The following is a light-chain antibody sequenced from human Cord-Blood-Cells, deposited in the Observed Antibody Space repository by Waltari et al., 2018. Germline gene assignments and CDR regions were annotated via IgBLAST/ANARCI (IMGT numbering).Light chain of an antibody. CDR2: DVS. CDR3: CSYAGSAWV. V-gene: IGLV2-11*01. Sequence: QSALTQPRSVSGSPGQSVTISCTGTSSDVGGYNYVSWYQQHPGKAPKLMIYDVSKRPSGVPDRFSGSKSGNTASLTIFGLQAEDEADYYCCSYAGSAWVFGGGTKLTVL. CDR1: SSDVGGYNY. J-gene: IGLJ3*02.